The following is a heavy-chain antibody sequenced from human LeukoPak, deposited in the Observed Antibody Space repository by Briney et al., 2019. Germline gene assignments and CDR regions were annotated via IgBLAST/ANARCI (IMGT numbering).Heavy chain of an antibody. J-gene: IGHJ4*02. CDR1: GYSFTSYW. V-gene: IGHV5-51*01. Sequence: GESLKISCKGSGYSFTSYWIGWVRQMPGKGLEWMGIIYPGDSDTRYSPSFQGQVTISADKSISTAYLQWSSLKASDTAIYFCARSPKLYFDSSSFIDYWGQGTLVSVSS. D-gene: IGHD3-22*01. CDR3: ARSPKLYFDSSSFIDY. CDR2: IYPGDSDT.